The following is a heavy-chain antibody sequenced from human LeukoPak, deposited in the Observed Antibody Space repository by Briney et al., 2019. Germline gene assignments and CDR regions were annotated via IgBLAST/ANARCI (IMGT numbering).Heavy chain of an antibody. CDR1: GGSISSYY. D-gene: IGHD1-26*01. V-gene: IGHV4-59*08. CDR2: ISYSGST. CDR3: ARHPLLVGVTFHAAFDI. Sequence: SETLPLTCTVSGGSISSYYWSWIRQPPGKGLEWIGYISYSGSTKYNPSLKSRVTISVDTSKNQFTLELSSVTAADTAFYYCARHPLLVGVTFHAAFDIWGPGTMVTVSS. J-gene: IGHJ3*02.